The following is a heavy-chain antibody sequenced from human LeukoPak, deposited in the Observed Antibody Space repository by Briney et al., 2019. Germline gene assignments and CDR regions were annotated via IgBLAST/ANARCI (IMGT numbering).Heavy chain of an antibody. Sequence: SSETLSLTCAVYGGSFSGYYWSWIRQPPGKGLEWIGEINHSGRTKYNPSHKSRVTISVDTSKNQFSLKLNSVTAADTAVYYCARGPDQWPLDYWGQGTLVTVSS. CDR2: INHSGRT. V-gene: IGHV4-34*01. CDR3: ARGPDQWPLDY. CDR1: GGSFSGYY. J-gene: IGHJ4*02. D-gene: IGHD6-19*01.